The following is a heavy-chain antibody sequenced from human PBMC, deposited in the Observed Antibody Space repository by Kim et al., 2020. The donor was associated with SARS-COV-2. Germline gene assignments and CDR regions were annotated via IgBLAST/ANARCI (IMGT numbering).Heavy chain of an antibody. CDR2: INTGGSSM. CDR3: ARNGDNTGYFVN. J-gene: IGHJ4*02. CDR1: GFTFSSFS. D-gene: IGHD3-22*01. Sequence: GGSLRLSCAVSGFTFSSFSMNWVRQTPGKGLEWVSFINTGGSSMYYAESVKGRFTISRDNAKNSVFLQMNSLRDEETAVYYCARNGDNTGYFVNWGQGT. V-gene: IGHV3-48*02.